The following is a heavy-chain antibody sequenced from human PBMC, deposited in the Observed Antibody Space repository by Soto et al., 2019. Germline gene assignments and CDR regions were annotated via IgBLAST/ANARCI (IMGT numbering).Heavy chain of an antibody. Sequence: GASVKVSCKVSGYTLTELSMHWVRQAPGKGLEWMGGFDPEDGETIYAQKFQGRVTMTEDTSTDTAYMELSSLRSEDTAVYYCATVAPDYYDSSGPYYFDYWGQGTLVTVSS. V-gene: IGHV1-24*01. CDR2: FDPEDGET. J-gene: IGHJ4*02. CDR1: GYTLTELS. D-gene: IGHD3-22*01. CDR3: ATVAPDYYDSSGPYYFDY.